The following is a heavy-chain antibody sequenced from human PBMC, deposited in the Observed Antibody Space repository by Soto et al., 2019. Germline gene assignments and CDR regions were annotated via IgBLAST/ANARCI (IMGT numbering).Heavy chain of an antibody. J-gene: IGHJ4*02. CDR1: GYTFTGYY. D-gene: IGHD3-10*01. V-gene: IGHV1-2*04. Sequence: QVQLVQSGAEVKKPGASVKVSCKASGYTFTGYYMHWVRQAPGQGLEWMGWINPNSGGTNYAQKFQGWVTMTRDTSISTAYMELSRLRSDDTAVYYCAREGHYYGSGSYWTDWGQGTLVTVSS. CDR3: AREGHYYGSGSYWTD. CDR2: INPNSGGT.